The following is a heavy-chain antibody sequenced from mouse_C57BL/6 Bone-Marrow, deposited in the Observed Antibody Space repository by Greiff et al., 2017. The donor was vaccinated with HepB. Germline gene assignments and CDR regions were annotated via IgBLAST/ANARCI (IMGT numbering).Heavy chain of an antibody. V-gene: IGHV5-6*01. CDR1: GFTFSSYG. J-gene: IGHJ4*01. CDR2: ISSGGSYT. D-gene: IGHD3-2*02. Sequence: EVQLVESGGDLVKPGGSLKLSCAASGFTFSSYGMSWVRQTPDKRLEWVATISSGGSYTYYQDSVKGRFTISRDNAKNTLYLQMSSLKSEDTAMYYCVRRRQLRMDYWGQGTAVTVSS. CDR3: VRRRQLRMDY.